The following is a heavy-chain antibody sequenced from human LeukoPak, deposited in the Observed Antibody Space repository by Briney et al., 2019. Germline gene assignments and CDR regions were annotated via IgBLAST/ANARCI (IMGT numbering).Heavy chain of an antibody. CDR2: IYTSGST. CDR3: ARHYYDSSGFDY. J-gene: IGHJ4*02. D-gene: IGHD3-22*01. Sequence: SETLSLTCTVSGGSFSSYYWTWILQPPGKGLEWIGNIYTSGSTNYNPSLKSRVTISVDTSKNQFSLKLSSVTAADTAVYYCARHYYDSSGFDYWGRGTLVTVSS. V-gene: IGHV4-4*09. CDR1: GGSFSSYY.